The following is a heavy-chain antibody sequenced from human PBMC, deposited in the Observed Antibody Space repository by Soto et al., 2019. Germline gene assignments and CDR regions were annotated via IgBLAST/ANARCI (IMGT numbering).Heavy chain of an antibody. J-gene: IGHJ4*02. CDR3: ARDGQEENDYGDRLVY. D-gene: IGHD4-17*01. CDR1: GGSFSGYY. V-gene: IGHV4-34*01. Sequence: SETLSLTCAVYGGSFSGYYWSWIRQPPGKGLEWIGEINHSGSTNYNPSLKSRVTISVDTSKNQFSLKLSSVTAADTAVYYCARDGQEENDYGDRLVYWGQGTLVTVSS. CDR2: INHSGST.